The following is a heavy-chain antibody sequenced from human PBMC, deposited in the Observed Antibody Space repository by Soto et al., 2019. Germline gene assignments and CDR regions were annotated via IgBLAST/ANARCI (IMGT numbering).Heavy chain of an antibody. CDR2: IYSGGST. CDR3: ASWGSGSHYYYCMDV. V-gene: IGHV3-53*01. D-gene: IGHD3-10*01. Sequence: GGSLRLSCAASGFTVSSNYMSWVRQAPGKGLEWVSVIYSGGSTYYADSVKGRFTISRDNSKNTLYLQMNSLRAEDTAVYYCASWGSGSHYYYCMDVWGQGTTVTVSS. J-gene: IGHJ6*02. CDR1: GFTVSSNY.